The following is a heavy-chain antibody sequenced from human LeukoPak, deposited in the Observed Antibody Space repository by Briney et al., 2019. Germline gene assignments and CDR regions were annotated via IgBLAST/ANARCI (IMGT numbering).Heavy chain of an antibody. CDR3: AKGSSGWTPDAFDI. CDR1: GFTFTSFG. J-gene: IGHJ3*02. CDR2: ISAYNGNT. Sequence: ASVKVSCKASGFTFTSFGFSWVRQDPGQGLEWMGWISAYNGNTNYAQKLQGRVTMTTDTSTSTAYMELRSLRSDDTAVYYCAKGSSGWTPDAFDIWGQGTMVTVSS. D-gene: IGHD6-19*01. V-gene: IGHV1-18*01.